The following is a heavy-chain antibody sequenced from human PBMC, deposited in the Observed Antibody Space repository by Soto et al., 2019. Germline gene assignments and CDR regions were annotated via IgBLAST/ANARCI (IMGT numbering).Heavy chain of an antibody. V-gene: IGHV4-39*01. Sequence: ASETLSLTCTASGGSISSSSYYWGWIRQPPGKGLEWIGSIYYSGSTYYNPSLKSRVTISVDTSKNQFSLKLSSVTAADTAVYYCARTVQLERRVYYYYGMDVWGQGTTVTVSS. CDR2: IYYSGST. CDR3: ARTVQLERRVYYYYGMDV. J-gene: IGHJ6*02. CDR1: GGSISSSSYY. D-gene: IGHD1-1*01.